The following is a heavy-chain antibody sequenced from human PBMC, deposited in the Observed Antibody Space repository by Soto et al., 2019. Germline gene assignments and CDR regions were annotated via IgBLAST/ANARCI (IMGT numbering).Heavy chain of an antibody. CDR2: MYRDDDK. D-gene: IGHD1-1*01. CDR1: GFSLSTGTVD. CDR3: ADRRADTRTGGLFDN. V-gene: IGHV2-5*02. Sequence: QITLKESVPTLVKPTQTLTLTCTCSGFSLSTGTVDVGWIRQPPGEALEWLALMYRDDDKRYSPSLKSRLTITKDTSKNQVDLTMTAMDHVDTATYYCADRRADTRTGGLFDNWGPGDLVIVSS. J-gene: IGHJ4*02.